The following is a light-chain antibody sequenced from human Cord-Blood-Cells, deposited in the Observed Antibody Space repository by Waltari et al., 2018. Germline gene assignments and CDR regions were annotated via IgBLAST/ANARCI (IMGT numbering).Light chain of an antibody. CDR3: QQYGSSPLT. CDR1: QSVSSSY. Sequence: EIVLTQSPVTLSLSPGERATLSCRASQSVSSSYLAWYQQKPGQAPRLLIYGASSRATRIPDRFSGSGSGTDFTLTISRLEPEDFAVYYCQQYGSSPLTFGGGTKVEIK. J-gene: IGKJ4*01. V-gene: IGKV3-20*01. CDR2: GAS.